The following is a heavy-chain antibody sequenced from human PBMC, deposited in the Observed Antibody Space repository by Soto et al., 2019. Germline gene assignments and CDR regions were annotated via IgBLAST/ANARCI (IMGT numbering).Heavy chain of an antibody. CDR1: GYTFTGYY. CDR3: ARGTRAAGYCSSTSCYTLGY. Sequence: ASVKVSCKASGYTFTGYYMHWVRQAPGQGLEGMGWINPNSGGTNYAQKFQGRVTMTRDTSISTAYMELSRLRSDDTAVYYCARGTRAAGYCSSTSCYTLGYWGQGTLVTVSS. J-gene: IGHJ4*02. V-gene: IGHV1-2*02. CDR2: INPNSGGT. D-gene: IGHD2-2*02.